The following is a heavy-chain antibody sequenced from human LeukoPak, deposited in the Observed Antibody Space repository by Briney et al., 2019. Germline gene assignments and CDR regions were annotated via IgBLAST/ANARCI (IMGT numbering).Heavy chain of an antibody. CDR3: ARGSSSYRDSRPFQH. D-gene: IGHD6-13*01. J-gene: IGHJ1*01. CDR1: GGSISSHY. V-gene: IGHV4-59*11. CDR2: IYYNGST. Sequence: SETLSLTCTVSGGSISSHYWSWIRQPPGKGLEWIGYIYYNGSTNYNPSLKSRVTISVDTSKNQFSLKLSSVTAADTAVYYCARGSSSYRDSRPFQHWGQGTLVTVSS.